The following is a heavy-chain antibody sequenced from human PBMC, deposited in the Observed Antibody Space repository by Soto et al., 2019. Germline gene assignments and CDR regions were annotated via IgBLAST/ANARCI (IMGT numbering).Heavy chain of an antibody. V-gene: IGHV1-18*01. CDR1: GYSFTSYV. Sequence: SLKVSCKASGYSFTSYVISWGRHAPGQGLEWMGWISAYNGNTNYAQKLQGRVTMTTDTSTSTAYMELRSLRSDDTAVYYCARRRGNCTNGVCYRNWFDPWGQGTLVTVSS. CDR3: ARRRGNCTNGVCYRNWFDP. D-gene: IGHD2-8*01. CDR2: ISAYNGNT. J-gene: IGHJ5*02.